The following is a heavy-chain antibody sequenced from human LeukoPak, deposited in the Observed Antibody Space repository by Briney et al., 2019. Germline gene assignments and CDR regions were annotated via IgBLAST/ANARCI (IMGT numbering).Heavy chain of an antibody. D-gene: IGHD6-19*01. Sequence: SETLSLTCTVSGGSISSSRYYWGWIRQPPGKGLEWIGSIYYSGSTYYNPSLKSRVTISVDTSKNQFSLKLSSVTAADTAVYYCARLRKAVAGTGGWFDPWGQGTLVTVSS. CDR3: ARLRKAVAGTGGWFDP. CDR1: GGSISSSRYY. CDR2: IYYSGST. V-gene: IGHV4-39*01. J-gene: IGHJ5*02.